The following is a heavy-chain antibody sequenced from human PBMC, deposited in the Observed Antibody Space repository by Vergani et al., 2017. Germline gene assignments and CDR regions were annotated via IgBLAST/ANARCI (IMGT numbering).Heavy chain of an antibody. CDR2: IIPILGIA. V-gene: IGHV1-69*08. CDR3: ARDPYYGSGSYYPY. J-gene: IGHJ4*02. Sequence: QVQLVQSGAEVKKPGSSVKVSCKASGGTFSSYTISWVRQAPGQGLEWMGRIIPILGIANYAQKFQGRVTITADKSTSTAYMELSSLRSEATAVYYCARDPYYGSGSYYPYWGQGTLVTVSS. CDR1: GGTFSSYT. D-gene: IGHD3-10*01.